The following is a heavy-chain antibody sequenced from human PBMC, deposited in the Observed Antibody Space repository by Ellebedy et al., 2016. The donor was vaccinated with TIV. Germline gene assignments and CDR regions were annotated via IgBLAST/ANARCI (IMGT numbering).Heavy chain of an antibody. D-gene: IGHD3-9*01. Sequence: MPSETLSLTCTVSGGSISSSSYSWGWIRQPPGKGLEWIGSIYYTGSTYYNPSLKSRVTISVDTSKTQISLRLSSAIAADTAVYYCASLDGVDILTGYYFGDYSDYWGQGTLVTVSS. CDR2: IYYTGST. V-gene: IGHV4-39*01. J-gene: IGHJ4*01. CDR1: GGSISSSSYS. CDR3: ASLDGVDILTGYYFGDYSDY.